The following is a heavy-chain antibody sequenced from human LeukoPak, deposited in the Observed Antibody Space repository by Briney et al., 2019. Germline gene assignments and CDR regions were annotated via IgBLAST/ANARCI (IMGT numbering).Heavy chain of an antibody. CDR2: IYHSGST. J-gene: IGHJ4*02. CDR1: GGSISSSSYY. D-gene: IGHD6-19*01. V-gene: IGHV4-39*07. Sequence: PSETLSLTCTVSGGSISSSSYYWGWIRQPPGKGLEWIGSIYHSGSTNYNPSLKSRVTISVDKSKNQFSLKLSSVTAADTAVYYCARVVGSGWTNPPHLDYWGQGTLVTVSS. CDR3: ARVVGSGWTNPPHLDY.